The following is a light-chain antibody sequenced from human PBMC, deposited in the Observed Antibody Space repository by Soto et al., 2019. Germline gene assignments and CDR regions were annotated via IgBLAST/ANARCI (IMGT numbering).Light chain of an antibody. Sequence: EIVLTQSPGPLSLSPGEGATLSCRASQSISSNFLAWYQQKRGQAPRLLIHGASNRATGIPDRFSGSGSGTDFTLTITRREPEDFAVYYCQQYGGSPRTFGQGTKVEVK. CDR2: GAS. J-gene: IGKJ1*01. CDR1: QSISSNF. V-gene: IGKV3-20*01. CDR3: QQYGGSPRT.